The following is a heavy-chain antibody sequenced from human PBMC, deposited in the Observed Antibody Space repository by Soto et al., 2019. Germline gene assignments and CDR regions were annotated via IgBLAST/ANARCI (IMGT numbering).Heavy chain of an antibody. CDR2: IWYDGTQK. V-gene: IGHV3-33*01. CDR3: ARAGGTTVTGLWHFDS. J-gene: IGHJ4*02. Sequence: PGGSLRLSCEASGFTFNTYSMHWVRQPPGKGLEWLAAIWYDGTQKYYADTGKGRFIISRDKSKKTLYLEMNSLRAEDTAVYYCARAGGTTVTGLWHFDSWGQGTLVTVSS. D-gene: IGHD4-17*01. CDR1: GFTFNTYS.